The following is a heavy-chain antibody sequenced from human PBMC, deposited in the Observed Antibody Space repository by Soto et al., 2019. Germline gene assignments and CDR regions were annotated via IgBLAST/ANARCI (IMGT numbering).Heavy chain of an antibody. CDR3: AKDPFPITIFGVVITYFDY. Sequence: AAEFNCRGFGIHRIRQKPGKGLEWVAVISYDGSNKYYADSVKGRFTISRDNSKNTLYLQMNSLRAEDTAVYYCAKDPFPITIFGVVITYFDYWGQGTLVTVSS. CDR1: EFNCRGFG. CDR2: ISYDGSNK. J-gene: IGHJ4*02. V-gene: IGHV3-30*18. D-gene: IGHD3-3*01.